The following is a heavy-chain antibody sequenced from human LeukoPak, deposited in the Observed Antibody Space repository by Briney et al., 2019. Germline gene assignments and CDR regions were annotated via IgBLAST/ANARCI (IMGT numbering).Heavy chain of an antibody. J-gene: IGHJ5*02. CDR1: GYTSTGYY. Sequence: ASVKVSCKASGYTSTGYYMHWVRQAPGQGLEWMGRINPNSGGTNYAQKFQGRATMTRDTSISTAYMELSRLRSDDTAVYYCARQGIAINWFDPWGQGTLVTVSS. V-gene: IGHV1-2*06. CDR3: ARQGIAINWFDP. D-gene: IGHD6-13*01. CDR2: INPNSGGT.